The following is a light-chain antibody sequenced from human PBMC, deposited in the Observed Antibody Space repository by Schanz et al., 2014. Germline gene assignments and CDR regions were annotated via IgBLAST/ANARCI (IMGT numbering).Light chain of an antibody. CDR3: QQRSDWPPL. V-gene: IGKV3-11*01. CDR2: DAS. CDR1: QSVSSY. Sequence: EIVLTQSPATLSLSPGERATLSCRASQSVSSYLAWYQQKPGQAPRLLIYDASNRATGIPDRFSGSGSGTDFTLTINSLEPEDFAVYYCQQRSDWPPLFGPGTRVDIK. J-gene: IGKJ3*01.